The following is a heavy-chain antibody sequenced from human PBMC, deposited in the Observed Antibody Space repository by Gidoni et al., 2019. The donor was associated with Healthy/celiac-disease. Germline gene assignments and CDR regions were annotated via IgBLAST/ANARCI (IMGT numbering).Heavy chain of an antibody. CDR3: AAKRLEYYDFWSGYYKEDYFDY. CDR2: IVVGSGNT. CDR1: GFTFTSSA. D-gene: IGHD3-3*01. Sequence: QMQLVQSGPEVTKPGTSVKVSCKASGFTFTSSAMQWVRQARGQRLEWIGWIVVGSGNTNYAQKFQERVTITRDMSTSTAYMELSSLRSEDTAVYYCAAKRLEYYDFWSGYYKEDYFDYWGQGTLVTVSS. V-gene: IGHV1-58*02. J-gene: IGHJ4*02.